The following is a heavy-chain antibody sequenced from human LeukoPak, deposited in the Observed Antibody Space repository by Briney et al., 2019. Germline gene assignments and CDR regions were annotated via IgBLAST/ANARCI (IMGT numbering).Heavy chain of an antibody. CDR1: GGSFSGYY. CDR3: AREVPDYDSTSGPKEYYFDY. CDR2: INHSGST. Sequence: SETLSLTCAVYGGSFSGYYWSWIRQPPGKGLEWIGEINHSGSTNYNPSLKSRVTISVDTSKNQFSLKLSSVTAADTAVYYCAREVPDYDSTSGPKEYYFDYWGQGTLVTVSS. D-gene: IGHD3-3*01. J-gene: IGHJ4*02. V-gene: IGHV4-34*01.